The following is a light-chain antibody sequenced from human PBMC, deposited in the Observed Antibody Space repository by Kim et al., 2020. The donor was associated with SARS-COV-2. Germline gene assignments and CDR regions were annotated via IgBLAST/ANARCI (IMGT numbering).Light chain of an antibody. Sequence: QPVLTQSSSASASLGSSVKLTCTLSAGHTTYIIAWHQQQPGKAPRYLMKVEGSGSYNMGSGVPDRFSGSSSGADRYLTISNLQSEDEADYYCEAWDRNTRVFGGGTQLTV. J-gene: IGLJ3*02. CDR2: VEGSGSY. V-gene: IGLV4-60*03. CDR3: EAWDRNTRV. CDR1: AGHTTYI.